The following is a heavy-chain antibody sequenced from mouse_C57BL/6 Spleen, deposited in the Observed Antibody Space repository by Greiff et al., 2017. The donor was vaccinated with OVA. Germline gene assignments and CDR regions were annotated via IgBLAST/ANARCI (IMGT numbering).Heavy chain of an antibody. J-gene: IGHJ1*03. CDR2: IHPNSGST. D-gene: IGHD1-1*01. V-gene: IGHV1-64*01. Sequence: QVQLQQPGAELVKPGASVKLSCKASGYTFPSYWMHWVKQRPGQGLEWIGMIHPNSGSTNYNEKFKSKATLTVDKSSSTAYMQLSSLTSEDSAVYYCARGLLYWYFDVWGTGTTVTVSS. CDR1: GYTFPSYW. CDR3: ARGLLYWYFDV.